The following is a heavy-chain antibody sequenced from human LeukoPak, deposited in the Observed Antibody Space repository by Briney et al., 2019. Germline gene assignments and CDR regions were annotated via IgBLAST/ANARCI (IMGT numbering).Heavy chain of an antibody. CDR2: ISGSGGST. Sequence: GGSLRLSCAASGFTFSSYAMSWVRQAPGKGLEWVSGISGSGGSTYFADSVKGRFTMSRDNSKNTLHLQMNSLRAEDTAVYYCAKGLPIAARAYDYWGQGTLVTVSS. V-gene: IGHV3-23*01. CDR1: GFTFSSYA. J-gene: IGHJ4*02. CDR3: AKGLPIAARAYDY. D-gene: IGHD6-6*01.